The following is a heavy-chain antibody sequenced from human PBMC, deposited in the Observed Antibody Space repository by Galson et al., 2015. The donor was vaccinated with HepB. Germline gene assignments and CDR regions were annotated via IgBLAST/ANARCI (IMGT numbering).Heavy chain of an antibody. V-gene: IGHV3-23*01. CDR2: ISGSGGST. D-gene: IGHD4-17*01. J-gene: IGHJ6*02. Sequence: SLRLSCAASGFTFSSYAMSCVRQAPGKGLEWVSAISGSGGSTYYADSVKGRFTISRDNSKNTLYLQMNSLRAEDTAVYYCGTTVTKHQAYYGMDVWGQGTTVTISS. CDR1: GFTFSSYA. CDR3: GTTVTKHQAYYGMDV.